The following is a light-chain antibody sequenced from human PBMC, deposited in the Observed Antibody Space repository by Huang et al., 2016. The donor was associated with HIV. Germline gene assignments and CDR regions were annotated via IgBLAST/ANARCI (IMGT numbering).Light chain of an antibody. Sequence: DIQMTQSPSSLSASVGDRVTITCQASQDISNYLIWYQQKLGKAPKLLIYDASNLETGGPSRFSGSRSGTHFTFTINNLQPEDIATYYCQQYDNLHTFGQGTKLEIK. V-gene: IGKV1-33*01. CDR2: DAS. CDR1: QDISNY. CDR3: QQYDNLHT. J-gene: IGKJ2*01.